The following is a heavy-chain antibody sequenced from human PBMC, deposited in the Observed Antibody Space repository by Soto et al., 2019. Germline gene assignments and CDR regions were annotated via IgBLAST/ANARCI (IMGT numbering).Heavy chain of an antibody. J-gene: IGHJ6*02. CDR2: ISSSGSTI. V-gene: IGHV3-48*03. CDR3: ARWGATVTTYYYYGMDV. D-gene: IGHD4-17*01. Sequence: PGGSLRLSCAASGFTFSSYEMNWVRQAPGKGLEWVSYISSSGSTIYYADSVKGRFTISRDNAKNSLYLQMNSLRAEDTAVYYCARWGATVTTYYYYGMDVWGQGTTVTVSS. CDR1: GFTFSSYE.